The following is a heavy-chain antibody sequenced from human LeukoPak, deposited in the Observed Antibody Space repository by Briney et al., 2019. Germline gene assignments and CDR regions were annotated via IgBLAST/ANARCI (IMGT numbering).Heavy chain of an antibody. Sequence: GGSLRLSCAASGFTFSDYYMSWIRQAPGKGLEWVSYISTGSSYTNYADSVKGRFTISRDNAKNSLYLQMDSLRAEDTAVYYCARARNFYDSSGYYYFDYWGQGTLVTVSS. J-gene: IGHJ4*02. V-gene: IGHV3-11*05. CDR3: ARARNFYDSSGYYYFDY. CDR2: ISTGSSYT. D-gene: IGHD3-22*01. CDR1: GFTFSDYY.